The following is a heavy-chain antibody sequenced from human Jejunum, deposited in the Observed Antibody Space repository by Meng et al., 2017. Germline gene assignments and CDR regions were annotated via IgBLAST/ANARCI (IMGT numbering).Heavy chain of an antibody. CDR2: ISTNSDRA. Sequence: GGLLRPSCVAPGSSINLYPIHWVRQTPEKGLESVSAISTNSDRAYYADSVKGRFTTTRDNDKNPLYLQMNSLRVEDTAIYYCSGSCMITSIGYAFDVWGQGTMVTVSS. CDR1: GSSINLYP. J-gene: IGHJ3*01. CDR3: SGSCMITSIGYAFDV. V-gene: IGHV3-64*02. D-gene: IGHD3-22*01.